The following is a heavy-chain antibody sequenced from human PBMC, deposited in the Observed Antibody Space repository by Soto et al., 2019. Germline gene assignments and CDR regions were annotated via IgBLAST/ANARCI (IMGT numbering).Heavy chain of an antibody. Sequence: GGSLRLSCAASGFTFSDYYMSWIRQAPGKGLEWVSYISSSGSTIYYADSVKGRFTISRDNAKNSLYLQMNSLRAEDTAVYYCARDEYDFWSGYSIVWGQGTLVTVSS. CDR2: ISSSGSTI. D-gene: IGHD3-3*01. CDR1: GFTFSDYY. CDR3: ARDEYDFWSGYSIV. V-gene: IGHV3-11*01. J-gene: IGHJ4*02.